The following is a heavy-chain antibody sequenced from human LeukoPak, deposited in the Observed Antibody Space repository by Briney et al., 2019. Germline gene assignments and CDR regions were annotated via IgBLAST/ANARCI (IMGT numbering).Heavy chain of an antibody. D-gene: IGHD6-19*01. CDR1: GYSFTSYW. CDR3: ARQGYSSGWSQYCFDY. Sequence: GESLKISCKGSGYSFTSYWIGWVRQMPGKGLEWMGIIYPGDSDTRYSPSFQGQVTISADKSISTAYLQWSSLKASDTAMYYCARQGYSSGWSQYCFDYWGQGTLVTVS. V-gene: IGHV5-51*01. J-gene: IGHJ4*02. CDR2: IYPGDSDT.